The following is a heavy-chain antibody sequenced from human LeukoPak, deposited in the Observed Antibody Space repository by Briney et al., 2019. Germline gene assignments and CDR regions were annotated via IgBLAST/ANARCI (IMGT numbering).Heavy chain of an antibody. V-gene: IGHV4-59*01. J-gene: IGHJ4*02. Sequence: SETLSLTCSVSGGSISNYFWGWLRQPPGKGLEWIGYMYYSGSINYNPSLKSRVTISVDTSKSQFSLRLSSVTAADTAVYYCARGEGYSGNWYPYFDYWGQGALVTVSS. CDR1: GGSISNYF. CDR3: ARGEGYSGNWYPYFDY. CDR2: MYYSGSI. D-gene: IGHD1-26*01.